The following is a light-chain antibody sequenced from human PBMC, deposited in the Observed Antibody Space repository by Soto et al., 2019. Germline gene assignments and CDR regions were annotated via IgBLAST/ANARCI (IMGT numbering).Light chain of an antibody. CDR3: QQYHYWWT. Sequence: EIVLTQSPATLSSSPGETAILSCRASQYVGSRLAWYQHKPGQVPRLLIYGESNRATGVSARFSGSGSGTEFTLTISSLQSEDFAVYYCQQYHYWWTFGQGTKVDIK. CDR2: GES. J-gene: IGKJ1*01. CDR1: QYVGSR. V-gene: IGKV3-15*01.